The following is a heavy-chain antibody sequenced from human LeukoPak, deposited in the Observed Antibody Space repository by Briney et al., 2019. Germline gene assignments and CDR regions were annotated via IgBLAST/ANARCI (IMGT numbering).Heavy chain of an antibody. CDR3: AKRGVVIRVFLVGFHTEAYYFDS. D-gene: IGHD3-10*01. J-gene: IGHJ4*02. Sequence: TGGSLRLSCAVSGITLSNYGMSWVRQAPGKGLEWVAGLSGSGGGTNYADSVQGRFTISRDNPKNTLYLQMNSLRAEDTAVYFCAKRGVVIRVFLVGFHTEAYYFDSWGRGALVTVSS. V-gene: IGHV3-23*01. CDR1: GITLSNYG. CDR2: LSGSGGGT.